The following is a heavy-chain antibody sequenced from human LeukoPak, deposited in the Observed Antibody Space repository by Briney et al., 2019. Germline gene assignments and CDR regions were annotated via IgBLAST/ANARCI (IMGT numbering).Heavy chain of an antibody. CDR3: ARHRIAARGSFDY. CDR1: GGSIGSSYYY. CDR2: IYYSGST. V-gene: IGHV4-39*01. D-gene: IGHD6-6*01. J-gene: IGHJ4*02. Sequence: PSETLSLTCTVSGGSIGSSYYYWGWIRQPPGRGLEWIGSIYYSGSTYYNPSLKSRVTISEDTSKNQFSLKLNSVTAADTAVYYCARHRIAARGSFDYRGQGTLVTVSS.